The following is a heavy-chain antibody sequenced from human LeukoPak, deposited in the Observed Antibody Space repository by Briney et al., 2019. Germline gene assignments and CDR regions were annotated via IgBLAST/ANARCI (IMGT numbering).Heavy chain of an antibody. CDR3: ARKWDSSSWYPSDY. J-gene: IGHJ4*02. Sequence: GGSLRLSCAASGFTLDDYGMSWVRQAPGKGLEWVSGINWNGGSTGYADSVKGRFTIPRDNAKNSLYLQMNSLRAEVTALYYCARKWDSSSWYPSDYWGQGTLVTVSS. CDR2: INWNGGST. CDR1: GFTLDDYG. D-gene: IGHD6-13*01. V-gene: IGHV3-20*04.